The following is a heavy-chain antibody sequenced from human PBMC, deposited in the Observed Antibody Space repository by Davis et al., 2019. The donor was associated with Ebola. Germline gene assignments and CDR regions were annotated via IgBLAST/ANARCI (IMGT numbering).Heavy chain of an antibody. CDR3: ARAPTWSQINYYCFDY. CDR2: MNPNSGNT. V-gene: IGHV1-8*01. J-gene: IGHJ4*02. CDR1: GYTFTSYD. Sequence: ASVNVSCKASGYTFTSYDIHWVRQATGQGLEWMGWMNPNSGNTGYAQKFQGRVSMTRTTSISTAYMELSSLRSDDTAVYYCARAPTWSQINYYCFDYWGQGTLVTVSS. D-gene: IGHD3-10*01.